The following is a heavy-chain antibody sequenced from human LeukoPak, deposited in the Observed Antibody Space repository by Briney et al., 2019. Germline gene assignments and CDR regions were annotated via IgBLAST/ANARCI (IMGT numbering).Heavy chain of an antibody. Sequence: PGGSLRLSCAASEFTFSHYSMHWVRQAPGKGLEYVSAINSNGDDTYYVNSVKGRFTISRDNSKNTLYLQMNSLRAEDTAVYYCARGGRQQLARGYFDYWGQGTLVTVSS. D-gene: IGHD6-13*01. CDR3: ARGGRQQLARGYFDY. CDR2: INSNGDDT. J-gene: IGHJ4*02. CDR1: EFTFSHYS. V-gene: IGHV3-64*01.